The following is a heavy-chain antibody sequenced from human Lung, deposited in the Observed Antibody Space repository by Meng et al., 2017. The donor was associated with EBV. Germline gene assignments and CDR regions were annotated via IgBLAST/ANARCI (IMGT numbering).Heavy chain of an antibody. CDR3: AHQAVAGTRGWFDP. Sequence: QVQLVQSGGEVKKPGASVKVSCKASGYTFTGYYMHWVRQAPGQGLEWMGRINPNSGGTNYAQKFQGRVTMTRDTSISTAYMELSRLRSDDTAVYYCAHQAVAGTRGWFDPWGQGTLVTVSS. CDR2: INPNSGGT. V-gene: IGHV1-2*06. J-gene: IGHJ5*02. CDR1: GYTFTGYY. D-gene: IGHD6-19*01.